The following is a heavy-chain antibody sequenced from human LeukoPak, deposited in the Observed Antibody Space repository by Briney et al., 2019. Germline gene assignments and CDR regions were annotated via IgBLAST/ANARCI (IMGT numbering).Heavy chain of an antibody. CDR3: VRDKGGRSGATYYDAFDV. Sequence: GGSLRLSCAASGFTFNTYWMIWVRQAPGEGLEGVANIYQGGSTKYYVDSLKGRFTISRDNAKNSLYLQMNSLRAEDTAVYYCVRDKGGRSGATYYDAFDVWGQGTMVTVSS. J-gene: IGHJ3*01. D-gene: IGHD1-26*01. V-gene: IGHV3-7*01. CDR1: GFTFNTYW. CDR2: IYQGGSTK.